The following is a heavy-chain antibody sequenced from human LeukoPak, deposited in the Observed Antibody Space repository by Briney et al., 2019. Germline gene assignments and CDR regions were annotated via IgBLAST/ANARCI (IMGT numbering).Heavy chain of an antibody. V-gene: IGHV1-8*01. J-gene: IGHJ4*02. CDR2: INLNSGNT. CDR3: GRVTGSIQY. D-gene: IGHD1-26*01. Sequence: AAVKVSCKASRYTFTSYDIRWVGQATGQGLEWMGWINLNSGNTGYAQNFQGRLTVTRDTLINTAYMELSTLRSEDTTIYYCGRVTGSIQYWGQGTLVTVSS. CDR1: RYTFTSYD.